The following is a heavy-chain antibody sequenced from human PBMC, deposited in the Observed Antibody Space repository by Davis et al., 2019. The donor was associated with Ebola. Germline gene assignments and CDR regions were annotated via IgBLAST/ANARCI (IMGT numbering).Heavy chain of an antibody. CDR3: ARLIIRYYYYGMDV. CDR2: INHSGST. CDR1: AGPFSGYY. Sequence: MPSETLSLTCAVYAGPFSGYYWSWIRQPPGKGLEWIGEINHSGSTNYNPSLKSRVTISVDTSKNQFSLKLSSVTAADTALYYCARLIIRYYYYGMDVWGQGTTVTVSS. V-gene: IGHV4-34*01. J-gene: IGHJ6*02. D-gene: IGHD3-3*01.